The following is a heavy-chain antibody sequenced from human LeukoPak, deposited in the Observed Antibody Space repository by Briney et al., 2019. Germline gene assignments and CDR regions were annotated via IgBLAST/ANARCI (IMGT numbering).Heavy chain of an antibody. Sequence: ASVKVSCKASGYTFTSYDINWVRQGTGQGLEWMGWMNPNSGNTGYAQKFQGRVTITRNTSISTAYMELSSLRSEDTAVYYCVVGAYYDSSGHDYWGQGTLVTVSS. CDR2: MNPNSGNT. CDR3: VVGAYYDSSGHDY. V-gene: IGHV1-8*03. CDR1: GYTFTSYD. J-gene: IGHJ4*02. D-gene: IGHD3-22*01.